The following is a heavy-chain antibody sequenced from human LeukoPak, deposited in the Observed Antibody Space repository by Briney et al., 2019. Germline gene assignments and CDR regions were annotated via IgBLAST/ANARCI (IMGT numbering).Heavy chain of an antibody. CDR2: IWPDGSNK. D-gene: IGHD1-26*01. CDR3: ARASGCYDF. V-gene: IGHV3-33*01. CDR1: RFTFTSYG. J-gene: IGHJ4*02. Sequence: PGGTLRLSCVAARFTFTSYGLLWLRQAPGKEREWVAVIWPDGSNKYYADSVKGQFTISRDDSKSTVYLEMNNLRVDDTAVHYCARASGCYDFWGQGTLVTVSS.